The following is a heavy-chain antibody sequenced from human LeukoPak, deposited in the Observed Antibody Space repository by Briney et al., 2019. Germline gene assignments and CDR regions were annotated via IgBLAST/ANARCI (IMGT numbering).Heavy chain of an antibody. CDR2: VRHDGNNK. Sequence: GGSLRLSCAASGFSFNTYAMHWVRQAPGKGLEWLAFVRHDGNNKYEADSVKGRFTISRDNSKNTVYLQMNSQRSEDTAVYYCAKGVRMIVVAPGSWGQGTLVTVSS. J-gene: IGHJ5*02. D-gene: IGHD3-22*01. CDR3: AKGVRMIVVAPGS. V-gene: IGHV3-30*02. CDR1: GFSFNTYA.